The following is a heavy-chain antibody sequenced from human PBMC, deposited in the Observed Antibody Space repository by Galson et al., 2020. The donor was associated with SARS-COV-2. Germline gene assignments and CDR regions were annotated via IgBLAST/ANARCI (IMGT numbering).Heavy chain of an antibody. CDR1: GFTFSSYA. CDR3: ARRLLRLWFGELYYYGMDV. J-gene: IGHJ6*02. CDR2: ISGSGGST. D-gene: IGHD3-10*01. V-gene: IGHV3-23*01. Sequence: GGSLRLSCAASGFTFSSYAMSWVRQAPGKGLEWVSAISGSGGSTYYADSVKGRFTISRDNSKNTLYLQMNSLRAEDTAVYYCARRLLRLWFGELYYYGMDVWGQGTTVTVSS.